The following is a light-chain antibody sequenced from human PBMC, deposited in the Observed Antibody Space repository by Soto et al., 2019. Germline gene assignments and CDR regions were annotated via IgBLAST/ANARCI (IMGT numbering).Light chain of an antibody. CDR1: QSISSSY. CDR3: QQYTDSPRT. V-gene: IGKV3-20*01. CDR2: GPA. J-gene: IGKJ4*01. Sequence: EIVLTQSPGTLSLSPGERATLSCGASQSISSSYLAWYQKKPGQAPRLLIYGPANRATGIPYRFSASGSGTDFTLTISGLEPEDSAVYYCQQYTDSPRTVGGGTKVEIK.